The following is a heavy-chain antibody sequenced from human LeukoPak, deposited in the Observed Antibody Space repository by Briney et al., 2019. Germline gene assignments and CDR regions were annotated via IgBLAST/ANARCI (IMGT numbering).Heavy chain of an antibody. D-gene: IGHD3-10*01. CDR1: GFTFSSYS. J-gene: IGHJ5*02. CDR2: ISSSSSSI. Sequence: GGSLRLSCAASGFTFSSYSMNWVRQAPGKGLEWVSYISSSSSSIYYADSVKGRFTISRDNSKNTLYLQMNSLRAEDTAVYFCARVATGSYDWFDPWGQGTLVTVSS. CDR3: ARVATGSYDWFDP. V-gene: IGHV3-48*04.